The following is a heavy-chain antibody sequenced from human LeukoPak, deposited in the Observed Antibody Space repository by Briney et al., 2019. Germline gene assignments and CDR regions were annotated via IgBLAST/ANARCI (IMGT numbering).Heavy chain of an antibody. J-gene: IGHJ3*02. CDR1: GFTFTDYW. Sequence: GGSLRLSCAASGFTFTDYWMHRVRQAPGKGLVWVSRISADGRMTDYEDSVKGRFTVSRDNAKNTLYLQMNRVRAEDTAVYYCARGGFTYGPATLGALDIWGQGTMVPVSS. CDR2: ISADGRMT. D-gene: IGHD5-18*01. CDR3: ARGGFTYGPATLGALDI. V-gene: IGHV3-74*01.